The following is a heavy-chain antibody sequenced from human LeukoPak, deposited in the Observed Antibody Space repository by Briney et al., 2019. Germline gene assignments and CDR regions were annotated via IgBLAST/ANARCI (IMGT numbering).Heavy chain of an antibody. CDR2: IYYSGST. J-gene: IGHJ4*02. Sequence: SETLSLTCTVSGGSISSSSYFWAWIRQPPGKGLEWIGSIYYSGSTYYNPSLNSRVTISVDTSKNQFSLKLSSVTAADTAVYYCARGHVNYHGSGSYQPLQIFDYWGQGTLVTVSS. CDR1: GGSISSSSYF. V-gene: IGHV4-39*07. CDR3: ARGHVNYHGSGSYQPLQIFDY. D-gene: IGHD3-10*01.